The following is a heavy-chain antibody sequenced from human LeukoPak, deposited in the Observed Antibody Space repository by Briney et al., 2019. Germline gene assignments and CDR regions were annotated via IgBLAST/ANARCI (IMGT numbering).Heavy chain of an antibody. J-gene: IGHJ4*02. CDR1: GGSISSYY. CDR3: AGLYSGCDYVDY. Sequence: PSETLSLTCTVSGGSISSYYWSWIRQPPGKGLEWIGYIYYSGSTNYNPSLKSRVTISVDTSKNQFSLKLSSVTAADTAVYYCAGLYSGCDYVDYWGQGTLVTVSS. CDR2: IYYSGST. D-gene: IGHD5-12*01. V-gene: IGHV4-59*01.